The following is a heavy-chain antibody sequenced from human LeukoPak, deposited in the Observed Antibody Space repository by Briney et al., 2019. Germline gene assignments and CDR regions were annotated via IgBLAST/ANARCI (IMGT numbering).Heavy chain of an antibody. CDR3: ARWFSSGWYGAFDI. V-gene: IGHV4-34*01. CDR1: GGSFSGYY. D-gene: IGHD6-19*01. Sequence: PSETLSLTCAVYGGSFSGYYWSWIRQPPGKGLEWIGEINHSGSTNYNPSLKSRVTISVDTSKNQFSLKLNSVTAADTAVYYCARWFSSGWYGAFDIWGQGTMVTVSP. CDR2: INHSGST. J-gene: IGHJ3*02.